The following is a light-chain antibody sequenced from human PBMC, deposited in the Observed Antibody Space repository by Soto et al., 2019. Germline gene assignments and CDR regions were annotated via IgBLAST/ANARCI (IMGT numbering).Light chain of an antibody. Sequence: SYELTQPPSVSVSPGQTASITCSGDKLGDKYACWYQQKPGQSPVLVIYQDSKRPSGIPERFSGSNSGNTATLTISGTQAMDEADDYCQAWHSSTAVFGGGTKLTVL. V-gene: IGLV3-1*01. J-gene: IGLJ2*01. CDR2: QDS. CDR3: QAWHSSTAV. CDR1: KLGDKY.